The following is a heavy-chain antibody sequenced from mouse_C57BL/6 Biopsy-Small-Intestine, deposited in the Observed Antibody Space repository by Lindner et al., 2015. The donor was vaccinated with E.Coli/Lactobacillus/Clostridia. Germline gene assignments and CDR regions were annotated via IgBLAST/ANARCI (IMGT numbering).Heavy chain of an antibody. V-gene: IGHV1-55*01. CDR3: ARDPPYYDSNGYSRYYYGMDV. J-gene: IGHJ1*01. D-gene: IGHD2-4*01. CDR1: GFTFTSYY. Sequence: SVKVSCKASGFTFTSYYIHWVRQAPGQGLEWMGIXNPSGGSATYAQKFQGRVTMTRDPSTSTVYMALSSLISEDTAVYYCARDPPYYDSNGYSRYYYGMDVWGQGTTVTVSS. CDR2: XNPSGGSA.